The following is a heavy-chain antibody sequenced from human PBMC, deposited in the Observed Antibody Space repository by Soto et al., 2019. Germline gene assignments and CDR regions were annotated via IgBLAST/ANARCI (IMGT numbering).Heavy chain of an antibody. CDR1: GFTFSSYA. V-gene: IGHV3-30-3*01. D-gene: IGHD2-15*01. Sequence: PGGSLRLSCAASGFTFSSYAMHWVRQAPGKGLEWVAVISYDGSNKYYADSVKGRFTISRDNSKNTLYLQMNSLRAEDTAVYYCARAASWAFDIWGQGTMVTVSS. J-gene: IGHJ3*02. CDR3: ARAASWAFDI. CDR2: ISYDGSNK.